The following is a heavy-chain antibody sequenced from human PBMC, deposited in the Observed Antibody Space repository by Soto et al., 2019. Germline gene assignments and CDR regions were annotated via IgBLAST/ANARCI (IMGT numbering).Heavy chain of an antibody. CDR1: RYTSTAYY. D-gene: IGHD1-7*01. J-gene: IGHJ5*02. CDR3: AREKDSNFPNWFDP. Sequence: KVCCNASRYTSTAYYMHCVRQAPGQGLGWMGWINPNSGGTNYAQKFQGRVTMTRDTSISTAYMELSRLRSDDTAVYYCAREKDSNFPNWFDPWGQGTLVTVSS. V-gene: IGHV1-2*02. CDR2: INPNSGGT.